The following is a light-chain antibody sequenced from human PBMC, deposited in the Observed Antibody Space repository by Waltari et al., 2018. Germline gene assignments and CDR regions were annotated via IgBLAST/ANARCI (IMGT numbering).Light chain of an antibody. V-gene: IGLV2-14*03. CDR2: GVG. Sequence: QSALTQPASVSGSPGQSITISCTGASSDVGDFNYVSWYQQHPGKAPKLMIYGVGNRPPGVSNPFSGSKSCNTASLTISGLQAEDEADYFCSSYTASSALIFGGGTKLTVL. CDR3: SSYTASSALI. CDR1: SSDVGDFNY. J-gene: IGLJ2*01.